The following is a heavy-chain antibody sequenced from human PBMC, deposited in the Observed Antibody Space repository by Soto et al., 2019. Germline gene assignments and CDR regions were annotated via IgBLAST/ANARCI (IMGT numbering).Heavy chain of an antibody. CDR1: AGSITSYY. D-gene: IGHD5-18*01. J-gene: IGHJ6*02. CDR2: IYYSGST. V-gene: IGHV4-59*01. CDR3: ARVLRGYSYGPSQNYYYYGMDV. Sequence: SETLSLTCTVSAGSITSYYWSWIRQPPGKGLEWIGYIYYSGSTNYNPSLKSRVTISVDTSKNQFSLKLSSVTAADTAVYYCARVLRGYSYGPSQNYYYYGMDVWGQGTTVTVSS.